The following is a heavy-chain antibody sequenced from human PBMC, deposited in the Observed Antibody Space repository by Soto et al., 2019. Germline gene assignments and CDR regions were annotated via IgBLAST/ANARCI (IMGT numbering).Heavy chain of an antibody. CDR2: IKQDESDK. J-gene: IGHJ5*02. V-gene: IGHV3-7*03. Sequence: GGSLRLSCAVSGFRFRDYWMSWVRQAPGKGLEWVANIKQDESDKYYVDSVKGRFTISRDNAKNALYLQMNSLRVEDTAVYYCAAYCYTMTCTHFHGYSWGQGTQVTVS. CDR3: AAYCYTMTCTHFHGYS. CDR1: GFRFRDYW. D-gene: IGHD3-16*02.